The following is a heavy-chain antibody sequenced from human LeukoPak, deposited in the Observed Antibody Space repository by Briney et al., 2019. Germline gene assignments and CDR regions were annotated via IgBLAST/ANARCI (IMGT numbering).Heavy chain of an antibody. Sequence: ASVKVSCKASGYTFTGYYMRWVRQAPGQGLEWMGWINPNSGGTNYAQKFQGRVTMTRDTSISTAYMELSRLRSDDTAVYYCARDSITMVRGVIKGHGMDVWGQGTTVTVSS. CDR2: INPNSGGT. J-gene: IGHJ6*02. CDR3: ARDSITMVRGVIKGHGMDV. CDR1: GYTFTGYY. V-gene: IGHV1-2*02. D-gene: IGHD3-10*01.